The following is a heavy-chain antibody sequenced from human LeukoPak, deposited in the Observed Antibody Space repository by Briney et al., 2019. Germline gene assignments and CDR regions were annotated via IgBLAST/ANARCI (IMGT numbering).Heavy chain of an antibody. CDR1: GFTFSSYW. J-gene: IGHJ4*02. CDR2: INTVGSST. V-gene: IGHV3-74*01. Sequence: GGSLRLSCAASGFTFSSYWMHWVRQAPGKGLVWVSHINTVGSSTSYADSVKGRFTISRDNAKNTLYLQMNSLRAEDTAVYYCARERVGAINFDYWGQGTLVTVSS. CDR3: ARERVGAINFDY. D-gene: IGHD1-26*01.